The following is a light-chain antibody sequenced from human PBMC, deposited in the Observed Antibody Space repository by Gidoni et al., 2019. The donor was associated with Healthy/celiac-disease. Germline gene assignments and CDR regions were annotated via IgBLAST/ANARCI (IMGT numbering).Light chain of an antibody. CDR2: HNN. V-gene: IGLV1-51*01. CDR1: ISNSRNNY. J-gene: IGLJ2*01. CDR3: GTWDSCLSAVV. Sequence: QSVLTQPPYVSAAPGQKINISCSGSISNSRNNYVSWYQQIQGTAPKLIIYHNNKPPSGIPDRFSGSKSGTSATLGITGLQTGDEADYYCGTWDSCLSAVVFGGGTKLTVL.